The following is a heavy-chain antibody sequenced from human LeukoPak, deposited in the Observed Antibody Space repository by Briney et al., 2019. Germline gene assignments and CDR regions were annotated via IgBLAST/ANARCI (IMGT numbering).Heavy chain of an antibody. D-gene: IGHD3-22*01. J-gene: IGHJ3*02. CDR2: ISSSSSYI. CDR1: GYTFSTYS. V-gene: IGHV3-21*01. CDR3: ARGRYYYDSSGYRTDAFDI. Sequence: GGSLRLSCAASGYTFSTYSMNWVRQAPGKGLEWVSSISSSSSYIYYADSVKGRFTISRDNAKNSLYLQMNSLRAEDTAVYYCARGRYYYDSSGYRTDAFDIWGQGTMVTVSS.